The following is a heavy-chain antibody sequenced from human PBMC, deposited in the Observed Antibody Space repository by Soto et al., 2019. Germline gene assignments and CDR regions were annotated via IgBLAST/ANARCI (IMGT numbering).Heavy chain of an antibody. CDR3: VVFTFGEVVVRPFDY. D-gene: IGHD3-16*02. J-gene: IGHJ4*02. CDR2: IIPIFGTA. CDR1: GGTFSSYA. Sequence: QVQLVQSGAAVKKPGSSVKVSCKASGGTFSSYAMSWVRQAPGQGLEWMAGIIPIFGTANYAQKFQGRVTITAYESTNKAYMDMSSLRSEDTAVYYCVVFTFGEVVVRPFDYWGQGTLVTVCS. V-gene: IGHV1-69*12.